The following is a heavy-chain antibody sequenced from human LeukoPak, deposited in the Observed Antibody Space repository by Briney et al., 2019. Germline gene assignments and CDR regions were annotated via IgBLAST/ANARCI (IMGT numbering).Heavy chain of an antibody. J-gene: IGHJ5*02. CDR1: GGSISSYY. CDR2: IYYSGST. V-gene: IGHV4-59*01. CDR3: ARDVPLGGGNWFDP. D-gene: IGHD3-16*01. Sequence: ETPSLTCTVSGGSISSYYWSWIRQPPGKGLEWIGYIYYSGSTNYNPSLKSRVTISVDTSKNQFSLKLSSVTAADTAVYYCARDVPLGGGNWFDPWGQGTLVTVSS.